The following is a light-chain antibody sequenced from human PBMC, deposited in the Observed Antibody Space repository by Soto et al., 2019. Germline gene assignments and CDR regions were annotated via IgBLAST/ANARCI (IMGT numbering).Light chain of an antibody. CDR1: QSVSSSY. Sequence: EIVLTQSPFTLSFSPGERATLSFRASQSVSSSYLAWYQQKPGQAPRLLIYDTSSRATGVPDRYSASGSGTDFTLTISSLEPEDFAIYYCQQRNYWQVTFGQGTRLEIK. CDR2: DTS. CDR3: QQRNYWQVT. J-gene: IGKJ5*01. V-gene: IGKV3D-20*02.